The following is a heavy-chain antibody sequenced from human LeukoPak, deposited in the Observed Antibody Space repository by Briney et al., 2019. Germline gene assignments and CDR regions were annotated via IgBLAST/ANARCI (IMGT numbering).Heavy chain of an antibody. Sequence: GESLKISCKGSGYSFTSYWIGWVRQMPGKGLEWMGIIYPGDSDTRYSPSFQGQVTISADKSISTAYLQWSSLKASDTAMYYCARWYSSSSPSDYFDYWSQGTLVTVSS. CDR3: ARWYSSSSPSDYFDY. CDR1: GYSFTSYW. V-gene: IGHV5-51*01. J-gene: IGHJ4*02. CDR2: IYPGDSDT. D-gene: IGHD6-13*01.